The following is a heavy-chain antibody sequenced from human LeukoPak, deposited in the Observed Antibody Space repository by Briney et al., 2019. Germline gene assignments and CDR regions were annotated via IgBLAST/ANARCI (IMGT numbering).Heavy chain of an antibody. J-gene: IGHJ4*02. Sequence: PGGSLRLSCAASGFTFDDYAMHWVRQAPGKGLEWVSGISWNSGSIGYADSVKDRFTISRDNAKNSLYLQMNSLRAEDTALYYCAKGGGGYKTPTDYWGQGTLVTVPS. CDR3: AKGGGGYKTPTDY. V-gene: IGHV3-9*01. CDR2: ISWNSGSI. CDR1: GFTFDDYA. D-gene: IGHD5-24*01.